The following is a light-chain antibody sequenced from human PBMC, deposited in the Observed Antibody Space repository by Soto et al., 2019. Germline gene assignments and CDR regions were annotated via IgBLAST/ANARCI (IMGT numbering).Light chain of an antibody. CDR3: CSYAGSYTLV. CDR2: DVN. Sequence: QSALTQPRSVSGSRGQSVTISCAGTSSDIGGYNYVSWYQQHPGKAPKLMIYDVNKRPSGVPDRFSGSKSGNTASLTISGLQAEDEADYYCCSYAGSYTLVFGGGTKVTV. CDR1: SSDIGGYNY. V-gene: IGLV2-11*01. J-gene: IGLJ3*02.